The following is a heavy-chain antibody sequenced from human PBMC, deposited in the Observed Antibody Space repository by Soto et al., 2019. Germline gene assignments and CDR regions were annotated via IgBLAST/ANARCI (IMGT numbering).Heavy chain of an antibody. Sequence: EVQLVQSGGGLVQPGGSLKLSCAGSVFTFSGSTIHWVRQASGEGLQWVGRIRSKANDYATTYIASVKGRFTISRDDSRNTAYLQMSDLRTEDTAVYYCTGGYCTGGTCYSGYFQHWGQGALVTVFS. CDR2: IRSKANDYAT. J-gene: IGHJ1*01. CDR3: TGGYCTGGTCYSGYFQH. D-gene: IGHD2-15*01. V-gene: IGHV3-73*02. CDR1: VFTFSGST.